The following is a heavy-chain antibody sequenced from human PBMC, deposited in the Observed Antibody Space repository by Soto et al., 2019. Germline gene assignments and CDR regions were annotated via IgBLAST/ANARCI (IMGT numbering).Heavy chain of an antibody. D-gene: IGHD4-4*01. CDR3: AKDPEGYSTKYNWFDP. CDR1: GFTFSSYA. CDR2: ISGSGGST. V-gene: IGHV3-23*01. Sequence: PGGSLRLSCAASGFTFSSYAMSWVRQAPGKGLEWVSAISGSGGSTYYADSVKGRFTISRDNSKNTLYLQMNSLRAEDTAVYYCAKDPEGYSTKYNWFDPWGQGTLVTVSS. J-gene: IGHJ5*02.